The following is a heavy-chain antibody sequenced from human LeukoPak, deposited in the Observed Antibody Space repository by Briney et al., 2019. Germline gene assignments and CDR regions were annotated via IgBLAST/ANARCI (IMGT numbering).Heavy chain of an antibody. CDR2: IYYSGST. Sequence: PSETLSLTCTVSGGSISSSSYYWGWIRQPPGKGLEWIGSIYYSGSTYYNPSLKSRVTISVDTSKNQFSLKLSSVTAADTAVYYCARHFRGYDILTGYYGSCWFDPWGQGTLVTVS. CDR1: GGSISSSSYY. V-gene: IGHV4-39*01. D-gene: IGHD3-9*01. J-gene: IGHJ5*02. CDR3: ARHFRGYDILTGYYGSCWFDP.